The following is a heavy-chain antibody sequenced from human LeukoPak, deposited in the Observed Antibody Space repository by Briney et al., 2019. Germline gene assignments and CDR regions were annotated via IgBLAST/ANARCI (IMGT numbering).Heavy chain of an antibody. J-gene: IGHJ3*02. Sequence: SETLSLTCTVSGGSIGSYYWSWIRQPAGKGLEWIGRIYTSGSTNYNPSLKSRVTISLGTSNNQFSLRLTSVTASDTAVYYCARTGEYSGSGPSWAFDIWGQGTMVTVSS. CDR3: ARTGEYSGSGPSWAFDI. D-gene: IGHD3-10*01. V-gene: IGHV4-4*07. CDR1: GGSIGSYY. CDR2: IYTSGST.